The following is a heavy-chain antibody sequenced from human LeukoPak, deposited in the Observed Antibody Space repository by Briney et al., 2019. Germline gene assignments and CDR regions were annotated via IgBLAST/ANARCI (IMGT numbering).Heavy chain of an antibody. Sequence: PSETLSLTCTVSGGSIGGYYWSWIRQPPGKGLEWIGYIYYSGSTNYNPSLKSRVTISVDTSKNQFSLKLSSVTAADTAAYYCATGAYCGGDCFDAFDIWGQGTMVTISS. J-gene: IGHJ3*02. CDR3: ATGAYCGGDCFDAFDI. CDR2: IYYSGST. CDR1: GGSIGGYY. D-gene: IGHD2-21*01. V-gene: IGHV4-59*08.